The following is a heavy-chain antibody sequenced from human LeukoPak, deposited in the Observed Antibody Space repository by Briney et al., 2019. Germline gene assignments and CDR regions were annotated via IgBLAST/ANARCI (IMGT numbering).Heavy chain of an antibody. CDR3: ARDPIVVVAAGGWFDP. V-gene: IGHV1-2*02. Sequence: GASVKVSCKASGYTFTGYYMHWVRQAPGQGLEWMGWINPNSGGTNYAQKFQGRVTMTRDTSISTAYMELSRLRSDDTAVYYCARDPIVVVAAGGWFDPWGQGTLVTVSS. D-gene: IGHD2-15*01. J-gene: IGHJ5*02. CDR2: INPNSGGT. CDR1: GYTFTGYY.